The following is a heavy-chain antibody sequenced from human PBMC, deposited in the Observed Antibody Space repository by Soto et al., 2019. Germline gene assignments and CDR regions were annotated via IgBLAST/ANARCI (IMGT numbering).Heavy chain of an antibody. CDR2: IIPIFGTA. CDR3: AREGYSSSWYWFDP. V-gene: IGHV1-69*01. D-gene: IGHD6-13*01. CDR1: GGTFSSYA. J-gene: IGHJ5*02. Sequence: QVQLVQSGAEVKKPGSSVKVSCTASGGTFSSYAISWVRQAPGQGLEWMGGIIPIFGTANYAQKFQGRVTITADESTSTAYMELSSLRSEDTAVYYCAREGYSSSWYWFDPWCQGTLVTVSS.